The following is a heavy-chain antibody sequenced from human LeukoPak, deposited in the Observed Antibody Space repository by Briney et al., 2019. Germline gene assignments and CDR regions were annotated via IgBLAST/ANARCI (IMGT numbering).Heavy chain of an antibody. Sequence: GGSLRLSCAASGFTFSTTAMGWARQAPGKGLEWVASINHNGNVNYYVDSVKGRFTISRDNAKNSLYLQMSNLRAEDTAVYFCARGGGLDVWGQGATVTVSS. J-gene: IGHJ6*02. CDR2: INHNGNVN. D-gene: IGHD3-16*01. CDR1: GFTFSTTA. V-gene: IGHV3-7*03. CDR3: ARGGGLDV.